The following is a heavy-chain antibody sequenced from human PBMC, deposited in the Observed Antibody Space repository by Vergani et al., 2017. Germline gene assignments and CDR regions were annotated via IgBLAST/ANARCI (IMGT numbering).Heavy chain of an antibody. J-gene: IGHJ5*02. Sequence: VQLVESGGGLVQPGRSLRLSCAASGFTFSAYVMHWVRQAPGKGLEWVAVSWYDGNNQYYADSVKGRFTISRDNSKNTLYLQMNSLGVEDTAVYYCSRDRRIMYNWFDPWGQGTLVTVSS. CDR2: SWYDGNNQ. V-gene: IGHV3-33*08. D-gene: IGHD3-16*01. CDR1: GFTFSAYV. CDR3: SRDRRIMYNWFDP.